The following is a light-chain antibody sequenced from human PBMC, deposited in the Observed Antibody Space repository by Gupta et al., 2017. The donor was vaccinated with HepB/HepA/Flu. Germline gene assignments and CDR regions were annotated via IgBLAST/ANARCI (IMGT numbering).Light chain of an antibody. J-gene: IGKJ2*04. CDR3: QQYNSYLCS. Sequence: DIQMTQSPSTLSASVGDRVTITCRASQSISNWLAWYQQKPGKAPKLLIYKASSLESGVPSRFSGSGSGTEFTLTISSLQPDDFATYYCQQYNSYLCSFGQGTKLEIK. V-gene: IGKV1-5*03. CDR1: QSISNW. CDR2: KAS.